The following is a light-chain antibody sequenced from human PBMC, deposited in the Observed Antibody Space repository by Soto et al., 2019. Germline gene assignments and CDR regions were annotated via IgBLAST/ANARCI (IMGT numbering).Light chain of an antibody. Sequence: NFMLTQPHSVSESPGKTVTISCTGSGGSIASNYVQWYQQRPGSAPTTVIYADNERFSGVPDRFSGAIDRSSNSASLTISGLRTEDEADYHCQSYDGAKVVFGGGTKLTVL. CDR3: QSYDGAKVV. CDR1: GGSIASNY. J-gene: IGLJ2*01. CDR2: ADN. V-gene: IGLV6-57*02.